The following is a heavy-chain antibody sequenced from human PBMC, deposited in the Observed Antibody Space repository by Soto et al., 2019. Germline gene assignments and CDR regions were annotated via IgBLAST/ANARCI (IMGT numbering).Heavy chain of an antibody. Sequence: EVKLLQSGGGLVQPGVSLRLSCVASGFTFTSYAFSWVRQAPGKGLEWVAGIGPGDGGIYYADSVKGRFTISRDDSKNTLYLQMISPRVEDTAVYYCAKHLHIVVRFSPLFSFYGLDVWGQGTTVTVSS. CDR1: GFTFTSYA. CDR3: AKHLHIVVRFSPLFSFYGLDV. J-gene: IGHJ6*02. V-gene: IGHV3-23*01. D-gene: IGHD2-21*01. CDR2: IGPGDGGI.